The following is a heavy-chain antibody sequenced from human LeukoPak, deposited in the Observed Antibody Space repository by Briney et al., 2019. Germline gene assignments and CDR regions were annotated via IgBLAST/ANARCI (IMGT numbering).Heavy chain of an antibody. Sequence: ASVKVSCKASGYTFTSYGISWVRQAPGQGLEWMGWISAHNGNTNYAQKLQGRVTMTTDTSTSTAYMELRSLRSDDTAVYYCARDSGKKYYDFWSGYYNENWFDPWGQGTLVTVSS. CDR3: ARDSGKKYYDFWSGYYNENWFDP. J-gene: IGHJ5*02. D-gene: IGHD3-3*01. CDR2: ISAHNGNT. CDR1: GYTFTSYG. V-gene: IGHV1-18*01.